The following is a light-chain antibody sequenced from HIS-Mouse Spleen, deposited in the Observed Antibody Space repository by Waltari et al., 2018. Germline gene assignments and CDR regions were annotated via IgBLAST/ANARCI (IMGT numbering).Light chain of an antibody. V-gene: IGLV3-21*03. CDR2: DDS. J-gene: IGLJ2*01. Sequence: SYVLTQPPSVSVAPGKTARITCGGNNIGSKSVHWYQQKPGQAPVLVVYDDSDRASGTPERFSGSNSGNTATLTSSRVEAGDEADYYCQVWDSSSDHVVFGGGTKLTVL. CDR3: QVWDSSSDHVV. CDR1: NIGSKS.